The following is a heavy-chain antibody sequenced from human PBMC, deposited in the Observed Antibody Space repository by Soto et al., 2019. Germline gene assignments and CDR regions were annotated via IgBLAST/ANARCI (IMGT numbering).Heavy chain of an antibody. CDR3: ARALAGSYDY. J-gene: IGHJ4*02. CDR2: TYYRSKWST. D-gene: IGHD1-26*01. CDR1: GDSVSSKAAA. Sequence: SQTLSLTCAISGDSVSSKAAAWNWIRQSPSRGLEWLGRTYYRSKWSTDYAVSVKGRITVKPDTSKNQFSLQLNSVTPEDTAVYYCARALAGSYDYWGQGTLVTVS. V-gene: IGHV6-1*01.